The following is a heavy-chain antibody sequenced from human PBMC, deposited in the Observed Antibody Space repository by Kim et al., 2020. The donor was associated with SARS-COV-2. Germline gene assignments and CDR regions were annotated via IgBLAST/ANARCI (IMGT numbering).Heavy chain of an antibody. Sequence: GSEKKHVGSVKGRFTLSEDNAKNSLSLQMNSRRAEDPAVYYCANPGLRGGADYWGQGTLVTVSS. V-gene: IGHV3-7*01. CDR3: ANPGLRGGADY. D-gene: IGHD3-10*01. J-gene: IGHJ4*02. CDR2: GSEK.